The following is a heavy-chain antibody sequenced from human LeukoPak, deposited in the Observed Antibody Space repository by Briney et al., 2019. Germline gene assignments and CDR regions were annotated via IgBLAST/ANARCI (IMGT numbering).Heavy chain of an antibody. V-gene: IGHV5-51*01. CDR1: GYSFTSYW. CDR3: ARLGYSYGTAPFDY. Sequence: PGESLNISCKGSGYSFTSYWIGWMRQMPGKGLDWMGIIYPGDSDTRYSPSFQGQVTISADKSISTAYLQWSSLKASDTAMYYCARLGYSYGTAPFDYWGQGTLVTVSS. J-gene: IGHJ4*02. CDR2: IYPGDSDT. D-gene: IGHD5-18*01.